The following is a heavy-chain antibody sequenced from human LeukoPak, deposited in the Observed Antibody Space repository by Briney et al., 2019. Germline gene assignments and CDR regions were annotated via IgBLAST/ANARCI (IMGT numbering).Heavy chain of an antibody. Sequence: SETLSLTCTVSGGSISSYYWSWIRQPAGKGLEWIGRIYTSGSTNYNPSLKSRVTISVDTSKNQFSLKLSSVTAADTAVYYCARGGSNYYYYYMDVWGKGTTVTVSS. V-gene: IGHV4-4*07. CDR2: IYTSGST. CDR1: GGSISSYY. D-gene: IGHD6-25*01. CDR3: ARGGSNYYYYYMDV. J-gene: IGHJ6*03.